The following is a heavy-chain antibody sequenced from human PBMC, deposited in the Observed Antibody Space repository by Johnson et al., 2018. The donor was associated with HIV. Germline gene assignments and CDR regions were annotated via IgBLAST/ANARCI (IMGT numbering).Heavy chain of an antibody. J-gene: IGHJ3*02. CDR2: LSYDGSNE. Sequence: QMQLVESGGGVVQPGGSLRLSCAASGFSFSSYAMHWVRQAPGKGLEWVASLSYDGSNEYYVESVKGRFTISRDNSKNTLFLQMNSLRAEDTAVYYCAGGFYYGSGSYHGAFDIWGQGTMVTVSS. CDR3: AGGFYYGSGSYHGAFDI. V-gene: IGHV3-30*04. D-gene: IGHD3-10*01. CDR1: GFSFSSYA.